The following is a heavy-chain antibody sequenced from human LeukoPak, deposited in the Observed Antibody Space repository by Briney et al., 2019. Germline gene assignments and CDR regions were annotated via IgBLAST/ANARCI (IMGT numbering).Heavy chain of an antibody. D-gene: IGHD6-19*01. Sequence: SETLSLTCTVSGGSISSYYWSWIRQPPGKGLEWIGYIYYSGSTYYNPSLKSRVTISVDTSKNQFSLKLSSVTAADTAVYYCAGASYSSGIDYWGQGTLVTVSS. CDR1: GGSISSYY. CDR3: AGASYSSGIDY. J-gene: IGHJ4*02. CDR2: IYYSGST. V-gene: IGHV4-59*12.